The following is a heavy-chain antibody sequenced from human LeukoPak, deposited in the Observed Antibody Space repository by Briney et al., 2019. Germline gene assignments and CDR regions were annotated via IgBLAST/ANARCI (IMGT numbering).Heavy chain of an antibody. D-gene: IGHD5-12*01. J-gene: IGHJ4*02. CDR1: GYTFTGYY. V-gene: IGHV1-2*06. CDR2: INPNSGGT. Sequence: ASVKVSCKASGYTFTGYYMHWVRQAPGQGPEWMGRINPNSGGTNYAQKFQGRVTMTRDTSISTAYMELSRLRSDDTAVYYCARSVATQWGMGGGNIDYWGQGTLVTVSS. CDR3: ARSVATQWGMGGGNIDY.